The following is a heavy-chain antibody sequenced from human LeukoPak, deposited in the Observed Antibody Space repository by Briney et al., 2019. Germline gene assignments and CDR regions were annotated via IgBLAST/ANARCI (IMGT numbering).Heavy chain of an antibody. Sequence: PGGSLRHSCAASRFTFSSYWMHWVRQAPGKGLVWVSRIVGDGSYTNYADSVKGRFTISRDNAKNTLFLQMNSLRAEDTAVYYCASDGSNSHAFDVWGLGTIVTVSS. V-gene: IGHV3-74*01. CDR2: IVGDGSYT. CDR1: RFTFSSYW. D-gene: IGHD5-24*01. J-gene: IGHJ3*01. CDR3: ASDGSNSHAFDV.